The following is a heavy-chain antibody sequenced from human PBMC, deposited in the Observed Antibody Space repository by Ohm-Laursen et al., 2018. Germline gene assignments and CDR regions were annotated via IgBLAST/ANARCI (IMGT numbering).Heavy chain of an antibody. CDR2: ISAYNGNT. V-gene: IGHV1-18*01. J-gene: IGHJ4*02. Sequence: ASVKVSCKASGYTFTSYGISWVRQAPGQGLEWMGWISAYNGNTNYAQKLQGRVTMTTDTSTSTAYMELRSLRSDDTAVYYCARGRGGRWLQLNAYYFDYWGQGTLVTVSS. CDR1: GYTFTSYG. D-gene: IGHD5-24*01. CDR3: ARGRGGRWLQLNAYYFDY.